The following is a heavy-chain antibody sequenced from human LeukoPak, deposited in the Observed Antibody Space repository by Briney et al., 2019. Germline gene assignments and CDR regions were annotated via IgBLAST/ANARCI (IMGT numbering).Heavy chain of an antibody. Sequence: SETLSLTCTVSGGSISSYYWSWIRQPPGKGLEWIGYIYYSGSTNYNPSLKSRVTISVDTSKNQFSLKLSSVTAADTAVYYCARDRDDYYGRGAFDIWGQGTMVTVSS. J-gene: IGHJ3*02. CDR2: IYYSGST. CDR3: ARDRDDYYGRGAFDI. V-gene: IGHV4-59*12. CDR1: GGSISSYY. D-gene: IGHD3-10*01.